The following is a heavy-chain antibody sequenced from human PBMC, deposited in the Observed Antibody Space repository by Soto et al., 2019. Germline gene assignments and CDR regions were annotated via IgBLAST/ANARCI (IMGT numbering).Heavy chain of an antibody. CDR1: GFRFSDYS. Sequence: GGSLRLSCAASGFRFSDYSMNWVRQVPGKGLEWVSSISSNSGYTLYTDSVKGRFTISRDNAKSSLYLQMSSLRDEDTAVYYCTRGSYGAYDYWGQGTMVTASS. J-gene: IGHJ4*02. D-gene: IGHD4-17*01. V-gene: IGHV3-21*06. CDR3: TRGSYGAYDY. CDR2: ISSNSGYT.